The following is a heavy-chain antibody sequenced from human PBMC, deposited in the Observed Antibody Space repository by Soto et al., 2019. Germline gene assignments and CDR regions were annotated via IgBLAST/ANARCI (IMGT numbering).Heavy chain of an antibody. V-gene: IGHV3-21*06. CDR3: VRGMNPLF. Sequence: PGGSLRLSCAASGFTLRTYTMNWVRQAPGKGLEWVSSISISSSDRYYADSVRGRFTISRDNAKNALYLQMHSLRADDTAVYFCVRGMNPLFGGQGALVTVSS. J-gene: IGHJ4*01. CDR1: GFTLRTYT. CDR2: ISISSSDR.